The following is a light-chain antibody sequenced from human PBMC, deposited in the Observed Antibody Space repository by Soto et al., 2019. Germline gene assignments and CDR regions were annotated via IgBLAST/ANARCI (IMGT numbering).Light chain of an antibody. J-gene: IGKJ4*01. CDR3: QQYDSLPFT. Sequence: DIQMTQSPSSLSASVGDRVTITCQVSHYLGNSLSWSQQKPGKAPKLLISDASNLETGVPSRFSASASGTDFTFTISSLQPEDIETYYCQQYDSLPFTFGGGTKVDIK. V-gene: IGKV1-33*01. CDR1: HYLGNS. CDR2: DAS.